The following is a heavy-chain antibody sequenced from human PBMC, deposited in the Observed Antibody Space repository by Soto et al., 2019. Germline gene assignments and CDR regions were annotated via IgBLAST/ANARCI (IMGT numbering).Heavy chain of an antibody. D-gene: IGHD2-2*01. Sequence: GASVKVSCKASGYTFASYGFSWVRQAPGQGLEWVAWISANSGDTNSAQKFQDRVTLTTDTPTSTAYMDLRSLRSDDTAVYYCARDFRDSCRGTSCIYFDYWGQGTLVTVSS. V-gene: IGHV1-18*01. CDR2: ISANSGDT. CDR1: GYTFASYG. J-gene: IGHJ4*02. CDR3: ARDFRDSCRGTSCIYFDY.